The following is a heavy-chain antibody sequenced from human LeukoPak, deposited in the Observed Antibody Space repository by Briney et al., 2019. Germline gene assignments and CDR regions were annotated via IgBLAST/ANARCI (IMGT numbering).Heavy chain of an antibody. CDR2: ISGSGGST. CDR1: GFTFSNAW. J-gene: IGHJ5*02. V-gene: IGHV3-23*01. CDR3: ATLLATTGTPGDWFDP. Sequence: GGSLRLSCAASGFTFSNAWMSWVRQAPGKGLEWVSAISGSGGSTYYADSVKGRFTISRDNSKNTLYLQMNSLRAEDTAVYYCATLLATTGTPGDWFDPWGQGTLVTVSS. D-gene: IGHD1-1*01.